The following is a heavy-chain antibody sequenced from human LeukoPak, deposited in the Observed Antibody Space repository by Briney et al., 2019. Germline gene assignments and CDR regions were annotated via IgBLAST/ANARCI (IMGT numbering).Heavy chain of an antibody. D-gene: IGHD4-17*01. V-gene: IGHV4-4*07. Sequence: PSETLSLTCTVSGGSISSYSWNWIRQPAGKGLEWIGRLYTRGSTTYNPSLKSRVTMSVDTSEKHFSLKLSSVTAADTAVYYCARDQGDYGDHRYFDYWGQGTLVTVSS. CDR1: GGSISSYS. CDR3: ARDQGDYGDHRYFDY. J-gene: IGHJ4*02. CDR2: LYTRGST.